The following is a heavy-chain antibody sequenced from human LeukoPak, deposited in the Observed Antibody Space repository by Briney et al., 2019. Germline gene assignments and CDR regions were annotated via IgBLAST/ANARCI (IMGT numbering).Heavy chain of an antibody. D-gene: IGHD6-6*01. CDR2: ISHSGST. CDR3: ARSAPARHLNDAFDI. Sequence: SETLSLTCAVYGGSFSGYYWRWIRQPPGKGLEWIGEISHSGSTNYNPSLKSRVTISVDTSKDQFSLKLSSVTAADTAVYYCARSAPARHLNDAFDIWGQGTMVTVSS. V-gene: IGHV4-34*01. J-gene: IGHJ3*02. CDR1: GGSFSGYY.